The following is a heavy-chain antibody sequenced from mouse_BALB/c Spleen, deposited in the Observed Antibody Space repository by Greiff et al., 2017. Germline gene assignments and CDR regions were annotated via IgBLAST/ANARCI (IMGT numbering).Heavy chain of an antibody. J-gene: IGHJ4*01. CDR2: ISSGGST. CDR3: ARGDYYGSQNAMDY. CDR1: GFTFSSYA. Sequence: EVKLEESGGGLVKPGGSLKLSCAASGFTFSSYAMSWVRQTPEKRLEWVASISSGGSTYYPDSVKGRFTISRDNARNILYLQMSSLRSEDTAMYYCARGDYYGSQNAMDYWGQGTSVTVSS. D-gene: IGHD1-1*01. V-gene: IGHV5-6-5*01.